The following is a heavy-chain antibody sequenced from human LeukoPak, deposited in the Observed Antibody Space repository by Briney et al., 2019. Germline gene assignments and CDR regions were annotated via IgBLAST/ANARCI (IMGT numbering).Heavy chain of an antibody. Sequence: SQTLSLTCSVSGGAIGSDGYYWNWIRQHPGKGLEWIGFIYYSGAASYNPSLKSRVAISVDTSKNQFSLRLTSVTAADTAVYYCAGGRFYGFSGDSWGQGSLVTVSS. CDR2: IYYSGAA. CDR1: GGAIGSDGYY. D-gene: IGHD3-10*01. CDR3: AGGRFYGFSGDS. J-gene: IGHJ4*02. V-gene: IGHV4-31*03.